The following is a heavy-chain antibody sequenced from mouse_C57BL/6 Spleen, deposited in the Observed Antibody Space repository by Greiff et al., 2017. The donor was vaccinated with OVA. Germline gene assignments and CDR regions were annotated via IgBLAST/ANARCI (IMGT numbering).Heavy chain of an antibody. V-gene: IGHV1-22*01. CDR1: GYTFTDYN. Sequence: EVQLQQSGPELVKPGASVKMSCKASGYTFTDYNMHWVKQSHGKSLEWIGYINPNNGGTSYNQKFKGKATLTVNKSSSTAYMELRSLTSEDSAVYYCARHDYDVEEFDYWGQGTTLTVSS. CDR2: INPNNGGT. D-gene: IGHD2-4*01. J-gene: IGHJ2*01. CDR3: ARHDYDVEEFDY.